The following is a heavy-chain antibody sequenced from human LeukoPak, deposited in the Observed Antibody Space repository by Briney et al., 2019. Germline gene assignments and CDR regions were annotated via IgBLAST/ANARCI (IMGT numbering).Heavy chain of an antibody. J-gene: IGHJ4*02. D-gene: IGHD3-16*01. CDR3: ASDKWGGRDY. CDR1: GFTFSSYS. V-gene: IGHV3-21*01. Sequence: GGSLRLSCAASGFTFSSYSMNWVRQAPGKGLEWVSSISSSSSYIYYADSVKGRFTISRDNAKNSLYLQMNSLTAEDTAVYYCASDKWGGRDYWGQGTLVTVSS. CDR2: ISSSSSYI.